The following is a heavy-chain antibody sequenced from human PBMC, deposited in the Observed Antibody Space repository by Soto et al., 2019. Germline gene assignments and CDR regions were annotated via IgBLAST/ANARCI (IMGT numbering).Heavy chain of an antibody. V-gene: IGHV5-51*01. Sequence: GESRKISCQGSGYNLTNYWIAWVRQVSGKGLEWMGMIYGDDSNTKYSSSFQGQVTISVDKSMNTAYLQWGSLKASDTAMYYCARVRFGDYQRAFEYWGQGTLVTVSS. J-gene: IGHJ4*02. CDR3: ARVRFGDYQRAFEY. CDR2: IYGDDSNT. CDR1: GYNLTNYW. D-gene: IGHD3-10*01.